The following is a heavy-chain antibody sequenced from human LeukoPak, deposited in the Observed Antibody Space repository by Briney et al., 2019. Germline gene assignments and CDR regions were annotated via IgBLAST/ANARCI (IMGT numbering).Heavy chain of an antibody. CDR3: AGGQWLPIDY. D-gene: IGHD6-19*01. V-gene: IGHV4-39*07. CDR2: IYYSGST. J-gene: IGHJ4*02. Sequence: TSETLSLTCTVSGGSISSSSYYWGWIRQPPGKGLEWIGSIYYSGSTNYNPSLKSRVTISVDTSKNQFSLKLSSVTAADTAVYYCAGGQWLPIDYWGQGTLVAVSS. CDR1: GGSISSSSYY.